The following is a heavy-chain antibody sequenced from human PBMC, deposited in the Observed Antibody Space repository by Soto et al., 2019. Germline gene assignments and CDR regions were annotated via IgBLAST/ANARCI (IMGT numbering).Heavy chain of an antibody. V-gene: IGHV4-34*01. CDR3: ARGGRCSSTSCYIHFGVY. J-gene: IGHJ4*02. CDR2: INHSGST. D-gene: IGHD2-2*02. CDR1: GGSFSGYY. Sequence: QVQLQQWGAGLLKPSETLSLTCAVYGGSFSGYYWSWIRQPPGKGLEWIGEINHSGSTNYNPSLKSRVTISVDTSKNQFSLKLSSVTAADTAVYYCARGGRCSSTSCYIHFGVYWGQGTLVTVSS.